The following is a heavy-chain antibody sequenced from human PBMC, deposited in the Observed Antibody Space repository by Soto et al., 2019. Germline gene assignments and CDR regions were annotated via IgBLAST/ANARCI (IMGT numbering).Heavy chain of an antibody. CDR1: GFTFDDYA. V-gene: IGHV3-9*01. CDR2: ISWNSGSI. CDR3: AKVGSSTSLAQNQYYFDY. Sequence: VQLVESGGGLVQPGRSLRLSCAASGFTFDDYAMHWVRQAPGKGLERVSGISWNSGSIGYADSVKGRFTISRDNAKNSLYLQMNSLRAEDTALYYCAKVGSSTSLAQNQYYFDYWGQGTLVTVSS. D-gene: IGHD2-2*01. J-gene: IGHJ4*02.